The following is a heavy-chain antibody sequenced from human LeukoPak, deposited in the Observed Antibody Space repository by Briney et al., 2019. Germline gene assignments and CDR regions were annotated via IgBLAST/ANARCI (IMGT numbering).Heavy chain of an antibody. CDR1: GFTFYSYA. J-gene: IGHJ4*02. D-gene: IGHD3-22*01. CDR3: AKRGYYDSSDYYYFDY. Sequence: GGSLRLSCAASGFTFYSYAMSWVRQAPGKGLEWVSITGGSGGSTYYADSVKGRFTISRDNSKNTLYLQMNSLRAEDTAVYYCAKRGYYDSSDYYYFDYWGQGTQVTVSP. V-gene: IGHV3-23*01. CDR2: TGGSGGST.